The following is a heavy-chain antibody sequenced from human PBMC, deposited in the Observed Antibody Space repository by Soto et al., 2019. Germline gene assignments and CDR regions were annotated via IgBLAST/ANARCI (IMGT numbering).Heavy chain of an antibody. V-gene: IGHV3-30*18. Sequence: QVQLVESGGGVVQPGRSLRLSCAASGFTFSRFGMHWVRQAPGKGLEWVAVISFDGSNKNYADSVKGRFTISRDNSKNTLYLHMNSLRAEDTAVYYCAKEDIVLVVATTLIDYWGQGTLVTVSS. D-gene: IGHD2-15*01. CDR2: ISFDGSNK. CDR3: AKEDIVLVVATTLIDY. CDR1: GFTFSRFG. J-gene: IGHJ4*02.